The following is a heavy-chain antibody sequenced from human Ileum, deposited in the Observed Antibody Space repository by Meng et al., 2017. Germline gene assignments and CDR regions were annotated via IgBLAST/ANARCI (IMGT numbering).Heavy chain of an antibody. Sequence: SETLSLTCTVSTESISSDYWSWFRLPPGKGLEWIGYINYSGNTKSNASLKSRVTISVDTSKNQFSLKMSSVTAADTAVYYCARQTREEGFNYMFDSWGQGTQVTVSS. CDR3: ARQTREEGFNYMFDS. CDR1: TESISSDY. D-gene: IGHD5-24*01. J-gene: IGHJ4*02. CDR2: INYSGNT. V-gene: IGHV4-59*01.